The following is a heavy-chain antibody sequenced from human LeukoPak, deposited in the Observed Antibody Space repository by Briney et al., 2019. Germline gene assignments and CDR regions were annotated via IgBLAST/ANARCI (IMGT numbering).Heavy chain of an antibody. Sequence: ASVKVSCKASGYTFTGYYMHWVRQAPGQGLEWMGWINPNSGGTNYAQKFQGRVTMTRDTSISTAYMELSRLRSDDTAVYYCAVEHCSGGSCYRILDYWGQGTLATVSS. CDR3: AVEHCSGGSCYRILDY. J-gene: IGHJ4*02. CDR2: INPNSGGT. D-gene: IGHD2-15*01. V-gene: IGHV1-2*02. CDR1: GYTFTGYY.